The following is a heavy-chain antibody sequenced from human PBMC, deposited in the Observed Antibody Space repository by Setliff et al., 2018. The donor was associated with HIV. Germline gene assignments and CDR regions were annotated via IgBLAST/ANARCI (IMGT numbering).Heavy chain of an antibody. CDR1: GYTFTTFG. CDR3: ARASREREGKGYYYYMDV. D-gene: IGHD1-26*01. CDR2: INPNSAGT. J-gene: IGHJ6*03. V-gene: IGHV1-2*06. Sequence: GASVKVSCKASGYTFTTFGLSWVRQAPGQGLEWMGRINPNSAGTNYAQKFQGRVTMTRDTSISTAYMELSRLGSDDTAVYYCARASREREGKGYYYYMDVWGKGTTVTVSS.